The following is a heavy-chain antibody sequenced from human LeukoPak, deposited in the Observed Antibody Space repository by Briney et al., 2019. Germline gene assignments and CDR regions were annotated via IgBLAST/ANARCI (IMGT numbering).Heavy chain of an antibody. D-gene: IGHD6-19*01. Sequence: SKTLSLTCAVYGGSFSGYYWSWIRQPPGKGLEWIGEINHSGSTNYNPSLKSRVTISVDTSKNQFSLKLSSVTAADTAVYYCARHEDSGWYYFDYWGQGTLVTVSS. CDR3: ARHEDSGWYYFDY. V-gene: IGHV4-34*01. CDR1: GGSFSGYY. CDR2: INHSGST. J-gene: IGHJ4*02.